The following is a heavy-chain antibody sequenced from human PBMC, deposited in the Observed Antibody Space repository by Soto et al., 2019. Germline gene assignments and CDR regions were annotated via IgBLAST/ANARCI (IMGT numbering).Heavy chain of an antibody. V-gene: IGHV3-21*01. J-gene: IGHJ4*02. D-gene: IGHD6-13*01. CDR3: ARSFGIAAAGVDY. CDR1: GFTFSRYS. CDR2: ISSSSSYI. Sequence: AGGSLRLSCAASGFTFSRYSMNWVRQAPGRGLEWVSSISSSSSYIYYADSVKGRFTISRDNAKNSLYLQMNSLRAEDTAVYYCARSFGIAAAGVDYWGQGTLVTVSS.